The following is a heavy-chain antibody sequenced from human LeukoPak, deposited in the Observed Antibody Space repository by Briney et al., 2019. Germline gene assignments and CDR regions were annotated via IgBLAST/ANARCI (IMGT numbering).Heavy chain of an antibody. Sequence: GGSLRLSCAASGFTFSDYYMSWIRQAPGKGLERVSYISSSGSTVYYADSVKGRFTISRDNAKNSLYLQMNSLRAEDTAVYYCARDFKGEDYYYYGMDVWGQGTTVTVSS. CDR1: GFTFSDYY. D-gene: IGHD2-21*01. V-gene: IGHV3-11*01. CDR2: ISSSGSTV. J-gene: IGHJ6*02. CDR3: ARDFKGEDYYYYGMDV.